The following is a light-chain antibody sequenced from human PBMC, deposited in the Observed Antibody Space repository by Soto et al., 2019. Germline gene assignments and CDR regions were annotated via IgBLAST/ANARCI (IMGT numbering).Light chain of an antibody. CDR1: GSNIGSNS. V-gene: IGLV1-44*01. Sequence: QSALTQPPSASGAPGQRVTISCSGSGSNIGSNSVNWYQQLPGTAPKLLIYGSDQRPSGVPDRFSGSKSGTSASLAISGLQSEDEADYYCAAWDDSLIAYVFGTGTKLTVL. CDR3: AAWDDSLIAYV. J-gene: IGLJ1*01. CDR2: GSD.